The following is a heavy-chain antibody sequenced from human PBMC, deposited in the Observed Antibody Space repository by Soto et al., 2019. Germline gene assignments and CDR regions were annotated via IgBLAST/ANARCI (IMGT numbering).Heavy chain of an antibody. CDR1: GFTFSNYA. Sequence: TGGSLRLSCAASGFTFSNYAMSWVRQAPGKGLEWVSAMSSSGGSTYYADSLKGRFTISRDNSKNTLYLQMNSLRAEDTAVYYCAKGGTYYDILTGYYRDFYGVDVWGQGSTVTVSS. CDR3: AKGGTYYDILTGYYRDFYGVDV. V-gene: IGHV3-23*01. CDR2: MSSSGGST. D-gene: IGHD3-9*01. J-gene: IGHJ6*02.